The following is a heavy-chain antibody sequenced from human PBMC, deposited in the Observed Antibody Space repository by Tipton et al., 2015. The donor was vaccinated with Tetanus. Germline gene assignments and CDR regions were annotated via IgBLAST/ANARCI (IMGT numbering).Heavy chain of an antibody. J-gene: IGHJ5*02. CDR1: GASISPYY. CDR3: ARVQLSSSFLKYNWLDP. Sequence: TLSLTCAVSGASISPYYWSWIRQPPGKGLEWIGSIHDSGTTNYNPSLKSRLTMSVDTSNNLFSLKLTSVTAADTAVYYCARVQLSSSFLKYNWLDPWGQGTLVTV. V-gene: IGHV4-59*01. CDR2: IHDSGTT. D-gene: IGHD3-3*02.